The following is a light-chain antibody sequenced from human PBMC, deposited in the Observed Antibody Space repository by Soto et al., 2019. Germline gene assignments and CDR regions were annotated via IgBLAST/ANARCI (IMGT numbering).Light chain of an antibody. CDR1: QSVSSSY. CDR3: QQSYSTPIT. CDR2: GAS. Sequence: EGVLTQSQGTLSLSPGERATLSCRASQSVSSSYLAWYQQKPGQAPRLLIYGASSRATGIPDRFSGSGSGTDFTLTISSLQPEDFATYYCQQSYSTPITFGQGTRLANK. J-gene: IGKJ5*01. V-gene: IGKV3-20*01.